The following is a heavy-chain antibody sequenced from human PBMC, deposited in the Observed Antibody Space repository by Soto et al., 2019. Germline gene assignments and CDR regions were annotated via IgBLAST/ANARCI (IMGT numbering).Heavy chain of an antibody. Sequence: GGSLRLSCAASGFTFSSYSMNWVRQAPGKGLEWVSSISSSSSYIYYADSVKGRFTISRDNAKNSLYLQMNSLRAEDTAVYYCARDLVDSYGYPLDYWGQGTLVTVSS. D-gene: IGHD5-18*01. J-gene: IGHJ4*02. CDR2: ISSSSSYI. CDR3: ARDLVDSYGYPLDY. CDR1: GFTFSSYS. V-gene: IGHV3-21*01.